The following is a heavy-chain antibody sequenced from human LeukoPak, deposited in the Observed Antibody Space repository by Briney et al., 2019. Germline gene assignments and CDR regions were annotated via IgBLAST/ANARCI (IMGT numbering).Heavy chain of an antibody. J-gene: IGHJ4*02. CDR2: IIPIFGTA. Sequence: SVKVSCKASGGTFSSYAISWVRQAPGQGLEWMGGIIPIFGTANYAQKFQGRVTITADESTSTAYMELSSLRSEDTAVYYCARIPSIAARPNYYFDYWGQGTLVTVSS. V-gene: IGHV1-69*13. D-gene: IGHD6-6*01. CDR3: ARIPSIAARPNYYFDY. CDR1: GGTFSSYA.